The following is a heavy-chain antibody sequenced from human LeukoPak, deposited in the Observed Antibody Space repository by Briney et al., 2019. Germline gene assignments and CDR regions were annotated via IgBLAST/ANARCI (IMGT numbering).Heavy chain of an antibody. CDR1: GYTFSSYA. V-gene: IGHV1-18*04. J-gene: IGHJ4*02. CDR2: IRPYNDDT. D-gene: IGHD4-17*01. Sequence: GALVKVSCKTSGYTFSSYAITWLRQTPGQGLEWMGWIRPYNDDTNYAQNFQARVAMTADTSTKTVYMELRSLTSDDTAVYFCAREGSYGDYLTLDYWGQGTLVTVSS. CDR3: AREGSYGDYLTLDY.